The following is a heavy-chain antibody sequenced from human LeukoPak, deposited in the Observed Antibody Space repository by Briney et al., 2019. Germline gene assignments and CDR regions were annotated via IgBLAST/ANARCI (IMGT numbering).Heavy chain of an antibody. J-gene: IGHJ6*02. V-gene: IGHV1-18*01. D-gene: IGHD6-19*01. CDR3: AGGYSSGWYELGYYYGMDV. Sequence: ASVKVSCKASGYTFNSYGISWVRQAPGQGLEGMGWISAYNGNTNYAQKLQGRVTMTTDTSTSTAYMELRSLRSDDTAVYYCAGGYSSGWYELGYYYGMDVWGQGTTVTVSS. CDR2: ISAYNGNT. CDR1: GYTFNSYG.